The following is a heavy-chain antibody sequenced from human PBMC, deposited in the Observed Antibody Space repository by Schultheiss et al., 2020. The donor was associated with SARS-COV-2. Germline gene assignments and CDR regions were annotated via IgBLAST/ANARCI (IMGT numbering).Heavy chain of an antibody. J-gene: IGHJ4*02. D-gene: IGHD2-2*01. CDR2: IYPGDSDT. CDR1: GYSFTSYW. CDR3: ARTFYCSSTSCYFDY. V-gene: IGHV5-51*01. Sequence: GGSLRLSCKGSGYSFTSYWIGWVRQMPGKGLEWMGIIYPGDSDTRYSPSFQGQVTISADKSISTAYLQWSSLKASDTAMYYCARTFYCSSTSCYFDYWGQGTLVTVSS.